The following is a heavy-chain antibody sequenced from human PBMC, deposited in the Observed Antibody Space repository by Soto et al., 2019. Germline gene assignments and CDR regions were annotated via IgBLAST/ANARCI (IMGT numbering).Heavy chain of an antibody. CDR3: ASFRDPFYYFDY. CDR2: IYYSGST. V-gene: IGHV4-59*01. J-gene: IGHJ4*02. Sequence: LSLTCTVSGGSISSYYWSWIRQPPGKGLEWIGYIYYSGSTNYNPSLKSRVTISVDTSKNQFSLKLSSVTAADTAVYYCASFRDPFYYFDYWGQGTLVTVSS. CDR1: GGSISSYY.